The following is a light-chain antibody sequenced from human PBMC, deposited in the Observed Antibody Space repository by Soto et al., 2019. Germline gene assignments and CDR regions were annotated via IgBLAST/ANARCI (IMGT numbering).Light chain of an antibody. V-gene: IGLV2-11*01. CDR2: DVS. Sequence: QSALTQPRSVSGSPGQSVTISCTGTSSDVGGYHYVSWYQQHPGKAPKLMIYDVSKRPSGVPDRFSGSNSGNTASLTISGLQAEDEADYYCCSYAGSYNWVFGGGTKLTVL. CDR1: SSDVGGYHY. J-gene: IGLJ3*02. CDR3: CSYAGSYNWV.